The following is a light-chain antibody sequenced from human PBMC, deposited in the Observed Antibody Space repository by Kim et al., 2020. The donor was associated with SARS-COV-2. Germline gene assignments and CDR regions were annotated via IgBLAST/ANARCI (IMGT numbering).Light chain of an antibody. CDR3: QVWDTSSDPTWV. Sequence: PRDPARITCVGPNIESKSVHWYQQKPGQAPMLVIYYDTDRPAGIPGRFSGANSGNTATLTIHRVEAGDEADYYCQVWDTSSDPTWVFGGGTQLTVL. CDR2: YDT. CDR1: NIESKS. V-gene: IGLV3-21*04. J-gene: IGLJ3*02.